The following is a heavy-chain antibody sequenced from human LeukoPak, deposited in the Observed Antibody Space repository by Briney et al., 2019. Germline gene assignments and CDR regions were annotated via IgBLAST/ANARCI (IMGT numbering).Heavy chain of an antibody. V-gene: IGHV4-59*01. CDR1: GGSISSYY. CDR2: IYYSGST. CDR3: ARGGYAEESFDY. D-gene: IGHD5-18*01. J-gene: IGHJ4*02. Sequence: SETLSLTCTVSGGSISSYYWSWIRQPPGKGLEWIGYIYYSGSTNYNPSLKSRVTISVDTSKNQFSLKLSSVTAADTAVYYCARGGYAEESFDYWGQGTLVTVSS.